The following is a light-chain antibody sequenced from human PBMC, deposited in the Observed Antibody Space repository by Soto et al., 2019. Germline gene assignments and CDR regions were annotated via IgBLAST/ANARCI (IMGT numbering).Light chain of an antibody. J-gene: IGLJ2*01. V-gene: IGLV3-9*01. CDR3: QVWDSSTAV. CDR2: RES. CDR1: NIGSKN. Sequence: SYELTQPLSVSVALGQTARITCGGNNIGSKNVYWYQQKPGQAPVLVIYRESNRPSGIPERFSGSNSGNTATLTISRVQAGDEADFYCQVWDSSTAVFGGGTKLTVL.